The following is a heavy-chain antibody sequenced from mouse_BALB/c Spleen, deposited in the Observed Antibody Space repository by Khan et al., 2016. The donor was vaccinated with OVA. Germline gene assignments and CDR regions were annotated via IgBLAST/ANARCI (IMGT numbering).Heavy chain of an antibody. CDR2: ISSCGDYT. Sequence: EVQLVESGGDLVKPGGSLKLSCAASGFTFSSYSMSWVRQTPDKRLEWVATISSCGDYTYYPDSLKGRFTISRDTAKNTLYLQMISLKSEDTAMYYCASHLTGSFAYWGQGTLVTVSA. J-gene: IGHJ3*01. CDR3: ASHLTGSFAY. D-gene: IGHD4-1*01. CDR1: GFTFSSYS. V-gene: IGHV5-6*01.